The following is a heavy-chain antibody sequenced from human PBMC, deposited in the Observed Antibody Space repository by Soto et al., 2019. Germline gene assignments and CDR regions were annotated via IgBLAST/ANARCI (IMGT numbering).Heavy chain of an antibody. D-gene: IGHD3-22*01. CDR1: GGSFSGYY. V-gene: IGHV4-34*01. CDR2: INHSGST. J-gene: IGHJ4*02. Sequence: SETLSLTCAVYGGSFSGYYWSWIRQPPGKGLEWIGEINHSGSTKYNPSLKSRVTISVDTSKNQFSLKLSSVTAADTAVYYCARDHYYDSTGYYDYWGQGTRVTVS. CDR3: ARDHYYDSTGYYDY.